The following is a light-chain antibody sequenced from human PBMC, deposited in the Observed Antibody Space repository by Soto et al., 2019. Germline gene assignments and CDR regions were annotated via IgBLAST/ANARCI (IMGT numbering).Light chain of an antibody. V-gene: IGKV3-20*01. CDR2: GAS. J-gene: IGKJ1*01. CDR1: QSVSSSY. Sequence: EIVLTQSPGTLSLSPGERATLSCRASQSVSSSYLAWYQQKPGQAPRLLIYGASSRATGIPDRFSGSGSGKDFTLTISRLEPEDFAVYYCQQYGSSPLTFCQGTKVEIK. CDR3: QQYGSSPLT.